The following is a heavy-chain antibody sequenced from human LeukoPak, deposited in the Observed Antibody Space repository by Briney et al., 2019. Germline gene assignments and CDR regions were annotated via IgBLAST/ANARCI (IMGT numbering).Heavy chain of an antibody. D-gene: IGHD3-10*01. CDR2: INHSGST. V-gene: IGHV4-34*01. CDR1: GGSFSGYY. J-gene: IGHJ4*02. CDR3: ARDATSDYYGSGSFDY. Sequence: SETLSLTCAVYGGSFSGYYWSWIRQPPGKGLEWIGEINHSGSTNYNPSLKSRVTISVDTSKNQFSLKLSSVTAADTAVYYCARDATSDYYGSGSFDYWVQGTLVTVSS.